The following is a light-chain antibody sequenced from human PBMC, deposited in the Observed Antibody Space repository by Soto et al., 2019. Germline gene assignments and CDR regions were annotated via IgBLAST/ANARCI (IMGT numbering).Light chain of an antibody. CDR3: QQYNSYPWT. Sequence: DIQMTQSPSTLSASVGDRVTITCRASQSVSTWLAWYQQKPGKAPKLLISKASSLESGVPSRFSGSGSGTEFTLTISSLHPDDFATYYCQQYNSYPWTFGQGTKVEIK. CDR1: QSVSTW. J-gene: IGKJ1*01. V-gene: IGKV1-5*03. CDR2: KAS.